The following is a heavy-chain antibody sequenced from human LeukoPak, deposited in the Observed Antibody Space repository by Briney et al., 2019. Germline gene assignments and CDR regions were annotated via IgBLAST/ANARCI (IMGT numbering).Heavy chain of an antibody. Sequence: TSETLSLTCAVYGGSFSGYYWSWIRQPPGKGLEWIGEINHSGSTNYNSSLKSRVTISVDTSKNQFSLKLSSVTAADTAVYYCARGINYDFWSGYFHYYYMDVWGKGTTVTVSS. CDR2: INHSGST. V-gene: IGHV4-34*01. D-gene: IGHD3-3*01. CDR3: ARGINYDFWSGYFHYYYMDV. CDR1: GGSFSGYY. J-gene: IGHJ6*03.